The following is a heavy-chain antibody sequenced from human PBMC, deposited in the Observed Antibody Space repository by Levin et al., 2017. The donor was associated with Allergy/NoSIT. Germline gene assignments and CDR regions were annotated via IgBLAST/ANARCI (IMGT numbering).Heavy chain of an antibody. V-gene: IGHV4-34*01. CDR2: INPSGST. Sequence: SQTLSLTCAVYGGSFSGYYWSWIRQPPGKGLEWIGEINPSGSTNYNPSLKSRLTISVDTSKNHFSLNLSSVTATDTAVYYCSRGLRSGSWGQGTLVTVSS. D-gene: IGHD6-25*01. CDR3: SRGLRSGS. J-gene: IGHJ4*02. CDR1: GGSFSGYY.